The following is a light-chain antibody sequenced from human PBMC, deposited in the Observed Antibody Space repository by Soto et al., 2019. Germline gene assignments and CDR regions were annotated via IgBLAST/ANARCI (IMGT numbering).Light chain of an antibody. J-gene: IGKJ2*01. CDR2: KVS. V-gene: IGKV2-30*02. Sequence: VMTQSPLSLTVTPGEPASISCKSSQSLVHSDGNTYLNWFHQRPGQSPRRLIYKVSNRDSGVPDRFSGSGSDTDFTLKISGVEAEDVGVYYCMQGTHWPPYTFGQGTKLEIK. CDR3: MQGTHWPPYT. CDR1: QSLVHSDGNTY.